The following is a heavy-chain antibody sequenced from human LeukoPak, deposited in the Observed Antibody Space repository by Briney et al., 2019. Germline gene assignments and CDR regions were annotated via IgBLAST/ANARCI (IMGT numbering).Heavy chain of an antibody. V-gene: IGHV1-18*01. J-gene: IGHJ4*02. D-gene: IGHD6-6*01. CDR3: ARESEYSRSVVMEY. CDR1: GYTFTTYG. CDR2: ISAYNGNT. Sequence: ASVKVSCKASGYTFTTYGISWVRQAPGQGLEWMGWISAYNGNTNYAQKVQGRVTVTRDTSTSTAYMELRSLTSDDTAVYYCARESEYSRSVVMEYWGQGTLVTVSS.